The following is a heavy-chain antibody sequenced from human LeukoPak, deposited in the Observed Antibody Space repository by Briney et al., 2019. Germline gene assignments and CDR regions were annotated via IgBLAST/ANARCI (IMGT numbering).Heavy chain of an antibody. CDR3: ARSPIGLGFFDY. CDR2: ITPNSDDT. V-gene: IGHV1-2*02. Sequence: ASVKVSCKASGYTFTGYYMHWVRQAPGQGLEWMGWITPNSDDTDYAQKFQGRVSMTRDTSISTAYMELSSLRSDDTAVYYYARSPIGLGFFDYWGQGTLVTVSS. CDR1: GYTFTGYY. J-gene: IGHJ4*02. D-gene: IGHD7-27*01.